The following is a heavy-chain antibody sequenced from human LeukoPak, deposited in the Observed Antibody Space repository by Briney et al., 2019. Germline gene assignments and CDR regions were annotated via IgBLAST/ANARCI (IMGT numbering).Heavy chain of an antibody. CDR1: GFTFSSYA. Sequence: GRSLRLSCAASGFTFSSYAMPWVRQAPGMGLEWVAVISYDGSNKYYADSVKGRFTISRDNSKNTLYLQMNSLRAEDTAVYYCARGIYSSSKDYFDYWGQGTLVTVSS. CDR3: ARGIYSSSKDYFDY. V-gene: IGHV3-30*04. D-gene: IGHD6-13*01. J-gene: IGHJ4*02. CDR2: ISYDGSNK.